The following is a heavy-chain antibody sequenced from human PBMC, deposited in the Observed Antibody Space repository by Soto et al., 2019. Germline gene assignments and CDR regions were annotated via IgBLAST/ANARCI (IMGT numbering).Heavy chain of an antibody. CDR3: AKDSAMAPDY. D-gene: IGHD5-18*01. CDR2: ISYDGSNK. CDR1: GFTFSSYG. J-gene: IGHJ4*02. V-gene: IGHV3-30*18. Sequence: GGSLRLSCAASGFTFSSYGMHWVRQAPGKGLEWVAVISYDGSNKYYADSVKGRFTISRDNSKNTLYLQMNSLRAEDTAVYYCAKDSAMAPDYWGQGTLVTVSS.